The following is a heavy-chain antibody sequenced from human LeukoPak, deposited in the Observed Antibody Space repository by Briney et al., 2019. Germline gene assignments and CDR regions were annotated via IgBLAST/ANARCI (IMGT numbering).Heavy chain of an antibody. V-gene: IGHV4-4*07. CDR3: ARFTPQGYGWGGYNRFDP. Sequence: PSETLSLTCTVSGGSISSYYWSWIRQPAGKGLEWIGRIYTSGSTNYNPSLQSRVPMSVDMSKNQFSLKLSSVTAADTAVYYCARFTPQGYGWGGYNRFDPWGQGTLVTVSS. CDR1: GGSISSYY. J-gene: IGHJ5*02. CDR2: IYTSGST. D-gene: IGHD3-16*01.